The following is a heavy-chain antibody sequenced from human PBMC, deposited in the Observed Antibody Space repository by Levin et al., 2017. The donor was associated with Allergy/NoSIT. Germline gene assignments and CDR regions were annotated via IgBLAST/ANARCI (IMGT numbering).Heavy chain of an antibody. CDR1: GGSFSGYY. V-gene: IGHV4-34*01. CDR2: INHSGST. J-gene: IGHJ4*02. CDR3: ARGSPGYSYAIADRRYFDY. D-gene: IGHD5-18*01. Sequence: SQTLSLTCAVYGGSFSGYYWSWIRQPPGKGLEWIGEINHSGSTNYNPSLKSRVTISVDTSKNQFSLKLSSVTAADTAVYYCARGSPGYSYAIADRRYFDYWGQGTLVTVSS.